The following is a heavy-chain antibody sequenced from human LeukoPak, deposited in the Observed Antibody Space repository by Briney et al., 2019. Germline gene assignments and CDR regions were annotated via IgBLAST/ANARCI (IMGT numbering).Heavy chain of an antibody. J-gene: IGHJ4*02. CDR2: INHSGST. CDR3: ARRKRGFEY. D-gene: IGHD3-10*01. CDR1: GGSFSGYY. V-gene: IGHV4-34*01. Sequence: PSETLSLTCAVYGGSFSGYYWSWIRQPPGKGLEWIGEINHSGSTNYNPSLKSRVTISVDTSKNQFSLKLSSVTAADTAVYYCARRKRGFEYWGQGTLVTVSS.